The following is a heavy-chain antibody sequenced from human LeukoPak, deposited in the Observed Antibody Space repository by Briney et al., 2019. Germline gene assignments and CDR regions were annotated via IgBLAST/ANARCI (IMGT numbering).Heavy chain of an antibody. CDR2: IYYSGST. J-gene: IGHJ4*02. CDR3: ARRRIGDYFDY. CDR1: GGSISSSSYY. V-gene: IGHV4-39*01. Sequence: SETLSLTCTVSGGSISSSSYYWGWIRQPPGKGLEWIGSIYYSGSTYYNPPLKSRVTISVDTSKNQFSLKLSSVTAADTAVYYCARRRIGDYFDYWGQGTLVTVSS. D-gene: IGHD3-16*01.